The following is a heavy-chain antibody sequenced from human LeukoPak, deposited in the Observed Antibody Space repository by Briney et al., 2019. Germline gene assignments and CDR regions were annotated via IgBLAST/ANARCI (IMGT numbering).Heavy chain of an antibody. CDR2: IYYSGST. CDR3: ARESNYYGSGSYYTGYYYYYMDV. J-gene: IGHJ6*03. CDR1: GGSISSYY. D-gene: IGHD3-10*01. Sequence: SQALSLTCAVSGGSISSYYWSWIRQPPGKGLEWIGYIYYSGSTNYNPSLKSRVTMSVDTSKNQFSLKLSSVTAADTAVYYCARESNYYGSGSYYTGYYYYYMDVWGKGTTVTISS. V-gene: IGHV4-59*12.